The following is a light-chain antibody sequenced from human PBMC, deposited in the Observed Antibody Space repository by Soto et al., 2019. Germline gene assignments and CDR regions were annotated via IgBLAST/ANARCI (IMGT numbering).Light chain of an antibody. CDR2: AAS. CDR3: QKYNSAPRT. J-gene: IGKJ3*01. CDR1: QGISNY. V-gene: IGKV1-27*01. Sequence: DIQMTQSPSSLSASVGDRVTITCRASQGISNYLAWYQQKPGKVPKLLIYAASTLQSGVPSRFSGSGSGTELTLTISGLQPEDVAPYYCQKYNSAPRTFGPGTKMDIK.